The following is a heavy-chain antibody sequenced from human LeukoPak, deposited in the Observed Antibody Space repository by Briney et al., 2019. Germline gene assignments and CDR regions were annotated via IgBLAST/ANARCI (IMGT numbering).Heavy chain of an antibody. J-gene: IGHJ5*02. CDR1: GFSFSSFW. Sequence: GGSLRLSCAASGFSFSSFWMSWVRQAPGKGLEWVANIKQDGSEKYYVDSVKGRFTISRDNAENSLYLQMNRLRVEDTAVYYCARDQYGPLDPWAREPWSPSPQ. CDR2: IKQDGSEK. CDR3: ARDQYGPLDP. V-gene: IGHV3-7*01. D-gene: IGHD2/OR15-2a*01.